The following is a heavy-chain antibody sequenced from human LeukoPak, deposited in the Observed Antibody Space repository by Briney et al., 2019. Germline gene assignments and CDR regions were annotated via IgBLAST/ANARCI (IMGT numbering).Heavy chain of an antibody. CDR3: ARGHYGGNRYFDI. D-gene: IGHD4-23*01. V-gene: IGHV1-8*02. J-gene: IGHJ4*02. Sequence: GASVKVSCKASGYTFTSFGISWVRQAPGQGLEWVGWIHPNSGKTGYAQKFQGRVTMTRDTSTETAFMELSSLKFDDTAIFYCARGHYGGNRYFDIWGQGTLVTVSS. CDR2: IHPNSGKT. CDR1: GYTFTSFG.